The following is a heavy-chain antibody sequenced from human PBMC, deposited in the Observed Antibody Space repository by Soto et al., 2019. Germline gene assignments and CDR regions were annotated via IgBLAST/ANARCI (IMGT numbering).Heavy chain of an antibody. D-gene: IGHD3-3*01. J-gene: IGHJ4*02. CDR2: SYWDDDK. V-gene: IGHV2-5*02. CDR1: GFSLTTSGVG. CDR3: AHRVLRTVFGLVTTTAIYFDF. Sequence: QITLNESGPTVVRPTETLTLTCRFSGFSLTTSGVGVGWIRQSPGKAPEWLALSYWDDDKRYSASLKSRLTTPKDTSKNQVVLTVSDLDPTDTATYYCAHRVLRTVFGLVTTTAIYFDFWGQGTPVAVSS.